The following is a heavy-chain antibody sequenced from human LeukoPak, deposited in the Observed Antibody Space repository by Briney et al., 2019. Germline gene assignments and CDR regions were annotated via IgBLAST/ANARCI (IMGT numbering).Heavy chain of an antibody. V-gene: IGHV3-49*04. D-gene: IGHD3-10*01. CDR1: GFTLSTYE. CDR2: IRSKAYGGTT. CDR3: TRATVLYYFFDP. J-gene: IGHJ5*02. Sequence: GGSLRLSCAASGFTLSTYEMNWVRQAPGKGLEWVGFIRSKAYGGTTEYTASVKGRFTISRDDSKSIAYLQMNSLKTEDTAVYYCTRATVLYYFFDPWGQGTLVTVSS.